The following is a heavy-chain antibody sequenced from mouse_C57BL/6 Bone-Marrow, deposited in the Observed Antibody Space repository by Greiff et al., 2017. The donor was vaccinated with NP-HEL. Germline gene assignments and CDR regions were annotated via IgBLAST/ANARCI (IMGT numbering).Heavy chain of an antibody. J-gene: IGHJ1*03. CDR1: GFSLTSYG. D-gene: IGHD2-2*01. Sequence: VKVEESGPGLVQPSQSLSITCTVSGFSLTSYGVHWVRQSPGKGLEWLGVIWRGGSTDYNAAFMSRLSITKDNSKSQVFFKMNSLQADDTAIYYCARLRRYWYFDVWGTGTTVTVSS. V-gene: IGHV2-5*01. CDR2: IWRGGST. CDR3: ARLRRYWYFDV.